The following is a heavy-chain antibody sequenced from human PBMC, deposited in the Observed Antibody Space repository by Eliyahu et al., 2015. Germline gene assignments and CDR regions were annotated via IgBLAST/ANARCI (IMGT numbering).Heavy chain of an antibody. V-gene: IGHV3-9*01. J-gene: IGHJ4*02. D-gene: IGHD2-15*01. CDR1: GFTFDDYA. CDR3: AKDCSGGSCLADY. CDR2: ISWNSGSI. Sequence: EVQLVESGGGLVQPGRSLRLSCAASGFTFDDYAMHWVRQAPGKGLEWVSGISWNSGSIGYADSVKGRFTISRDNAKNSLYLQMNSLRAEDTALYYCAKDCSGGSCLADYWGQGTLVTVSS.